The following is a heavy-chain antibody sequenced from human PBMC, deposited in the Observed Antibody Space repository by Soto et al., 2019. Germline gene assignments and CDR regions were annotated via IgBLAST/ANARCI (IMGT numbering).Heavy chain of an antibody. CDR2: ISYDGSNK. V-gene: IGHV3-30*18. CDR3: AKDSGDYFLPWYFDL. D-gene: IGHD4-17*01. J-gene: IGHJ2*01. CDR1: GFTFSSYG. Sequence: QVQLVESGGGVVQPGRSLRLSCAASGFTFSSYGMHWVRQAPGKGLEWVAVISYDGSNKYYADSVKGRFTISRDNSKNTLYLQMNSLRAEDTAVYYCAKDSGDYFLPWYFDLWGRGTLVTVSS.